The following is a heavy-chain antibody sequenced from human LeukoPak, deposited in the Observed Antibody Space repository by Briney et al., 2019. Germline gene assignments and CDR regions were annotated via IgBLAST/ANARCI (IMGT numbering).Heavy chain of an antibody. D-gene: IGHD3-22*01. CDR1: GGSISSGDYY. CDR2: IYYSGST. J-gene: IGHJ4*02. Sequence: SETLSPTCTVSGGSISSGDYYWSWIRQPPGKGLEWIGYIYYSGSTYYNPSLKSRVTISVDTSKNQFSLKLSSVTTADTAVYYCARAYYDSSGSPILDYWGQGTLVTVSS. V-gene: IGHV4-30-4*01. CDR3: ARAYYDSSGSPILDY.